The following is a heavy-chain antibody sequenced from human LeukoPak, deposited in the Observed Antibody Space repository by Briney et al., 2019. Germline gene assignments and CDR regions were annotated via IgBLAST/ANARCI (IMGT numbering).Heavy chain of an antibody. CDR3: ARSVVPAAASWFDS. J-gene: IGHJ5*01. D-gene: IGHD2-2*01. V-gene: IGHV1-2*02. Sequence: ASVKVSCKASGYTFTGYYMHWVRQACGQGLEWMGWINPNSGGTNYAQKFQGRVTMTRDTSISTAYRELSRLRSDDTAVYYCARSVVPAAASWFDSWGQGTLVTVSS. CDR1: GYTFTGYY. CDR2: INPNSGGT.